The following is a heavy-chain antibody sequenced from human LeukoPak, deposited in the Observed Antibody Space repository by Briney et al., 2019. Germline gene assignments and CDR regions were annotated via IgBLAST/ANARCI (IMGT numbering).Heavy chain of an antibody. CDR3: TTGYYYDSSGYPF. CDR2: IKSKTDGGTT. J-gene: IGHJ4*02. CDR1: GFTFSNAW. Sequence: PGGSLRLSCAASGFTFSNAWMSWVRQAPGKGLEWVGRIKSKTDGGTTDYAAPVKGRFTISRDDSKNTLYLQMNSLKTEDTAVYYCTTGYYYDSSGYPFWGQGTLVTVSS. V-gene: IGHV3-15*01. D-gene: IGHD3-22*01.